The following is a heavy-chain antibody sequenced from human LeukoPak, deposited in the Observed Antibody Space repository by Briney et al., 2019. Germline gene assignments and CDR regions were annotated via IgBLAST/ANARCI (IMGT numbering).Heavy chain of an antibody. CDR1: GYTFTSYG. D-gene: IGHD1-7*01. CDR2: ISAYNGNT. Sequence: ASVKVSCKASGYTFTSYGISWVRQAPGQGLEWMGWISAYNGNTNYAQKLQGRVTMTTDTSTSTVYMELRSLRSDDTAVYYCARGAGTFSTEGYYYYYYGMDVWGQGTTVTVSS. J-gene: IGHJ6*02. CDR3: ARGAGTFSTEGYYYYYYGMDV. V-gene: IGHV1-18*01.